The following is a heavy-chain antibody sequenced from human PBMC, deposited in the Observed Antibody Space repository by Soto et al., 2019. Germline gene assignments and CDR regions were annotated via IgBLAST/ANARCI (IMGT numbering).Heavy chain of an antibody. Sequence: WTWIRLTPGQGLEWIGEVHHTGTSYYNPSLKIRLAVSVDTSKSQVSLTLTSVTAMDTGIYYCARRKDSSRYFYGMDVWGQGTTVVVS. V-gene: IGHV4-34*10. J-gene: IGHJ6*02. CDR3: ARRKDSSRYFYGMDV. D-gene: IGHD6-13*01. CDR2: VHHTGTS.